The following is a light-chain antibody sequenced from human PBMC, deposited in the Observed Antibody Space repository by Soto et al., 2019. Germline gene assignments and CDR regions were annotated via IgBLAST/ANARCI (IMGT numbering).Light chain of an antibody. J-gene: IGLJ3*02. Sequence: QSALTQPASVSGSPGQSITISCTGTSSDVGGYNYVSWYQHHPGKAPKLMIYEVSNRPSGVSNRFSGSKSGNTASLTISGLQAEDEADYYCNSYASTTNGVFGGGTKLTVL. CDR1: SSDVGGYNY. CDR3: NSYASTTNGV. V-gene: IGLV2-14*01. CDR2: EVS.